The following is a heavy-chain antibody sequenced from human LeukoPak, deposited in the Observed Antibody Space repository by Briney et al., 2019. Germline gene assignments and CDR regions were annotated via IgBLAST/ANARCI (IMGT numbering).Heavy chain of an antibody. J-gene: IGHJ4*02. CDR3: AKDIAARRGNYFDY. CDR2: ISSNGGRT. D-gene: IGHD6-6*01. Sequence: PGGSLRLSCATSGFTFSNFAMNWVRQAPGKGLEWVSVISSNGGRTYYANSVKGRFTVSRDNSKNMLYLQMNSLRAEDTALYYCAKDIAARRGNYFDYWGQGTLVTVSS. V-gene: IGHV3-23*01. CDR1: GFTFSNFA.